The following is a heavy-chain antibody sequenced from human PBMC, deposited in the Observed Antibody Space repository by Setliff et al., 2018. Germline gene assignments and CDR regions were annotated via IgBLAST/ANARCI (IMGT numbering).Heavy chain of an antibody. D-gene: IGHD3-10*01. CDR2: TIPFFGTT. CDR1: GGTFNNYG. V-gene: IGHV1-69*05. Sequence: SVKVSCKASGGTFNNYGVTWVRQAPGQGLEWMGGTIPFFGTTNYAQNFQGRVTITTDESPGTAYMELSSLRSEDTAVYYCAREMLVVRGVNSYYYYMDVWGKGTTVTSP. CDR3: AREMLVVRGVNSYYYYMDV. J-gene: IGHJ6*03.